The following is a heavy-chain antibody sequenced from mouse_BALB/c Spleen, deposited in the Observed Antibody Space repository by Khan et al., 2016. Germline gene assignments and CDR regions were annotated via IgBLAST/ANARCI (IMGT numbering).Heavy chain of an antibody. D-gene: IGHD1-1*01. J-gene: IGHJ1*01. Sequence: VQLKESGPGLVKPSQSLSLTCTVTGYSITSDYAWNWIRQFPGNKLEWMGYISYSGSTSYNPSLKSRISITRDTSKNQFFLQLNSVTTEDTATYYCARTYGSSYGWYFDVWGAGTTVTVSS. CDR2: ISYSGST. V-gene: IGHV3-2*02. CDR3: ARTYGSSYGWYFDV. CDR1: GYSITSDYA.